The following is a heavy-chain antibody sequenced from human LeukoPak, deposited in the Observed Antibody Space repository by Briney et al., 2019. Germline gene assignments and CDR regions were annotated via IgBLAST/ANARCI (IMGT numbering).Heavy chain of an antibody. Sequence: GGSLGLSCAASGFTFSSYWMHWVRQAPGKGLVWVPVINTDGSSTTYADSVKGRFTISRDNSKNTVYLQMNSLRAEDTAVYYCAKDALGYCSGDSCYGMDVWGQGTTVTVSS. J-gene: IGHJ6*02. V-gene: IGHV3-74*03. CDR2: INTDGSST. CDR1: GFTFSSYW. D-gene: IGHD2-15*01. CDR3: AKDALGYCSGDSCYGMDV.